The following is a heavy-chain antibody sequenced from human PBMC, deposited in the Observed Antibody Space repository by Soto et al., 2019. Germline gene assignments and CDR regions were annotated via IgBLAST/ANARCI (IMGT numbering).Heavy chain of an antibody. CDR3: AREGQLGY. CDR1: GYAFSSYG. CDR2: ISGYNGNT. J-gene: IGHJ4*02. D-gene: IGHD6-6*01. Sequence: QVQLVQSGAEVKKPGASLKVSYKTSGYAFSSYGFSWVRQAPGQGLEWIGWISGYNGNTNYAQRFQGRVTMTTDTSTSTAYMELRSLRSDDTAVYYCAREGQLGYWGQGTLVTVSS. V-gene: IGHV1-18*01.